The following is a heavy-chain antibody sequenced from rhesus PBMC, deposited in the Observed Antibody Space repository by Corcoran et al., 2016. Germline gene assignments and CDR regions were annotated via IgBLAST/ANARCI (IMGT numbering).Heavy chain of an antibody. D-gene: IGHD2-33*01. CDR2: LRNMGGRT. V-gene: IGHV3-59*01. J-gene: IGHJ4*01. CDR3: AREPGVVTDYVDY. Sequence: EVQLVESGGGLVQPGGSLRLSCAASGFTFSRYYMHWVRQASGKGPGWVSRLRNMGGRTGYADSVKGRFNSSRENAKNTLYLQMNSLRAEDTAVYYCAREPGVVTDYVDYWGQGVLVTVS. CDR1: GFTFSRYY.